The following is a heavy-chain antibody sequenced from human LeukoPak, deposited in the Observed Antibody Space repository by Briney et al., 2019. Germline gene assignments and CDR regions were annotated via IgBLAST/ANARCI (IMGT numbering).Heavy chain of an antibody. CDR2: IGGTGRST. D-gene: IGHD3-10*01. CDR3: AKGPSGYYYGSGNYYFDY. CDR1: GFAFSMYA. Sequence: GGSLRLSCAASGFAFSMYAMAWVRQAPGKGLEWVSAIGGTGRSTYYADSVKGRFTISRDNSKNTLYLQMNSLRAEDTAVYYCAKGPSGYYYGSGNYYFDYWGQGTLVTVSS. V-gene: IGHV3-23*01. J-gene: IGHJ4*02.